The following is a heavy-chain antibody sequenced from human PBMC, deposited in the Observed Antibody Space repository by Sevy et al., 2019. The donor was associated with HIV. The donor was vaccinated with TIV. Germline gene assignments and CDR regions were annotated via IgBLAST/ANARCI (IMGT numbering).Heavy chain of an antibody. CDR1: GFTFSNYA. CDR2: ISGSGDNT. CDR3: AKDSGDDNYGLFDY. V-gene: IGHV3-23*01. J-gene: IGHJ4*02. Sequence: GVSLRLSCGASGFTFSNYAMSWVRQAPGKGLEWVSSISGSGDNTYYADSVKGRFTVSRDNSKNTLYLQMNSLRAEDTAVYYCAKDSGDDNYGLFDYWGQGTLVTVSS. D-gene: IGHD5-18*01.